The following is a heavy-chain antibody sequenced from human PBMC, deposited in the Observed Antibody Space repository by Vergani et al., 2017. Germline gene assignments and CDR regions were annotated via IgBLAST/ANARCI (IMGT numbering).Heavy chain of an antibody. J-gene: IGHJ4*02. CDR3: ARAPRPDIVATIMDY. Sequence: QVQLVESGGGVVQPGRSLRLSCAASGFTFSSYAMHWVRQAPGKGLEWVAVISYDGSNKYYAYSVKGRFTISRDNSQNTLYMQINSLRAAETAVYYCARAPRPDIVATIMDYWGQGTLVTVSS. CDR2: ISYDGSNK. CDR1: GFTFSSYA. V-gene: IGHV3-30*01. D-gene: IGHD5-12*01.